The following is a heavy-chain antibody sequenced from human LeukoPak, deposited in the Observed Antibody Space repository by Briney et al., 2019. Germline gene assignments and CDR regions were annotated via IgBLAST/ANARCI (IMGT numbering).Heavy chain of an antibody. D-gene: IGHD6-19*01. CDR3: AKSHQWLAFYDH. V-gene: IGHV3-23*01. CDR1: EFTFSTFA. Sequence: GGSLRLSCVASEFTFSTFAISWVRKAPGKGLEWVSHISGSGESTYYADSVKGRFTISRDNSKSTLYLQMDSLRAEDTAVYYCAKSHQWLAFYDHWGQGTLVTVSS. CDR2: ISGSGEST. J-gene: IGHJ4*02.